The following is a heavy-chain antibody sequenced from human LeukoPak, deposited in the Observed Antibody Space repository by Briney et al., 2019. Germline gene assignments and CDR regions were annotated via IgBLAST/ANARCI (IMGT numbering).Heavy chain of an antibody. V-gene: IGHV4-59*01. J-gene: IGHJ4*02. Sequence: SETLSLTCTVSGGSISSYYWSWIRQPPVKGLEWIGYIYYSGSTNYNPSLKSRVTISVDTSKNQFSLKLSSVTAADTAVYYCAAGSGYDYGYFDYWGQGTLVTVSS. CDR1: GGSISSYY. CDR2: IYYSGST. D-gene: IGHD5-12*01. CDR3: AAGSGYDYGYFDY.